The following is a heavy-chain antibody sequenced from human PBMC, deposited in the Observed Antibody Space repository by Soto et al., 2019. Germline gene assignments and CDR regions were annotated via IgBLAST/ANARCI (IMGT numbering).Heavy chain of an antibody. D-gene: IGHD6-19*01. V-gene: IGHV1-18*01. Sequence: ASVKVSCKASGYTITSYGISWVRQAPGQGLEWMGWISAYNGNTNYAQNLQGRVTMTTDTSTSTAYMELRNLRSDDTAVYYCAREEAVAGTVFAFDILGQGTMVTV. J-gene: IGHJ3*02. CDR3: AREEAVAGTVFAFDI. CDR2: ISAYNGNT. CDR1: GYTITSYG.